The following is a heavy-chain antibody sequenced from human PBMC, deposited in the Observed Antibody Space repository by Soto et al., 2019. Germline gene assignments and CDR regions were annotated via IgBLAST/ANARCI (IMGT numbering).Heavy chain of an antibody. D-gene: IGHD2-15*01. Sequence: EVQLVESGGGLVQPGGSLRLSCAASGFIFSDHYMDWVRQAPGKGLEWVGRSRNKEKSYTTDYAASVKGRFTISRDISKNSLYLQMNSLETEDTAIYYCAVPARGSDVFDFWGQGTTVTVSS. V-gene: IGHV3-72*01. CDR3: AVPARGSDVFDF. J-gene: IGHJ3*01. CDR1: GFIFSDHY. CDR2: SRNKEKSYTT.